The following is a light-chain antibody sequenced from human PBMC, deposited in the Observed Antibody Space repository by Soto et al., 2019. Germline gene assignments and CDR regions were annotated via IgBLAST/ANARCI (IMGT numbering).Light chain of an antibody. V-gene: IGKV1-16*01. CDR1: QGINNY. CDR3: QQYNSYPWT. CDR2: ATS. Sequence: DIQMTQSPPSLSASVGDRVTITCRVSQGINNYLAWFQQQPGKAPKPLIFATSSLHSGVPSRFSGSGSGTEFTLTITNLQPEDFVAYFCQQYNSYPWTFGQGTKV. J-gene: IGKJ1*01.